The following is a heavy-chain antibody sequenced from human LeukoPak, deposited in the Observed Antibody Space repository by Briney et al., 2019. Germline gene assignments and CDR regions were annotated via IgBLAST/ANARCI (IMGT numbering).Heavy chain of an antibody. V-gene: IGHV3-30*03. CDR3: ARGGGSGYGYYYGLDV. J-gene: IGHJ6*02. D-gene: IGHD5-12*01. CDR2: IGYDGNNK. Sequence: GRSLRLSCAASGFTFRRYVMYSVRQAPGRGLEWVAVIGYDGNNKYYGDSVKGRFTITRDNSKNTVYVQMNSLRAENMVVYYCARGGGSGYGYYYGLDVWGQGTTVTVSS. CDR1: GFTFRRYV.